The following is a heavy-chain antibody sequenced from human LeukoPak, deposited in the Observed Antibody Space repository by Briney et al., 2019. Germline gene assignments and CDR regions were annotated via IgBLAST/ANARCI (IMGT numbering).Heavy chain of an antibody. CDR1: GGSISSNY. V-gene: IGHV4-59*01. CDR2: IYHSGST. CDR3: ARDRWNDAYNGMDV. Sequence: SETLSLTCTVSGGSISSNYWSWIRQPPGKGLEWIGYIYHSGSTSYNPSLKSRVIFSVDTSKNQFSLKLNSVTAADTAVYYCARDRWNDAYNGMDVWGQGTTVTVSS. J-gene: IGHJ6*02. D-gene: IGHD1-1*01.